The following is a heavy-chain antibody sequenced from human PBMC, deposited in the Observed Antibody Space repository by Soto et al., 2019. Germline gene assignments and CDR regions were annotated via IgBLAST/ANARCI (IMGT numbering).Heavy chain of an antibody. CDR1: GGSFSGYY. CDR3: ATLAEDIVVVPAAIPHDY. V-gene: IGHV4-34*01. Sequence: SETLSLTCAVYGGSFSGYYWSWIRQPPGKGLEWSGEINHSGSTNYNPSLKSRVTISVDTSKNQFSLKLSSVTAADTAVYYCATLAEDIVVVPAAIPHDYWGQGTLVTVSS. D-gene: IGHD2-2*01. J-gene: IGHJ4*02. CDR2: INHSGST.